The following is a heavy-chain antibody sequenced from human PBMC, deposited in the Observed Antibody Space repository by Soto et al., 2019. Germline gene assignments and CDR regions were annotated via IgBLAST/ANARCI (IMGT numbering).Heavy chain of an antibody. CDR1: GFTFRNYW. CDR3: AIPARGDDYSA. J-gene: IGHJ1*01. D-gene: IGHD4-4*01. Sequence: EIQLVESGGGLVQPGGSLRLSCAASGFTFRNYWMNWARQAPGKGLEWVANIKQDGSEIYYVDAVKGRFTISRDNAENALYLQMNSLRAEYTAVYYCAIPARGDDYSAWGQGTLVTVSS. CDR2: IKQDGSEI. V-gene: IGHV3-7*01.